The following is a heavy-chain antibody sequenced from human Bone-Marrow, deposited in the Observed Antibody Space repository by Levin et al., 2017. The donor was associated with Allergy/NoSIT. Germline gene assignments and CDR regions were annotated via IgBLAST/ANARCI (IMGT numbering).Heavy chain of an antibody. CDR1: GLIFSNYA. CDR2: ISGSGSNT. V-gene: IGHV3-23*01. J-gene: IGHJ4*02. CDR3: AGYDTSGYHSPFDC. D-gene: IGHD3-22*01. Sequence: GGSLRLSCAASGLIFSNYAMNWVRQAPGKGLEWVSQISGSGSNTHYADSVRGRFTFSRDNSNNTVYLQMNSLRADDTAVYYCAGYDTSGYHSPFDCCGQGTLVTVSS.